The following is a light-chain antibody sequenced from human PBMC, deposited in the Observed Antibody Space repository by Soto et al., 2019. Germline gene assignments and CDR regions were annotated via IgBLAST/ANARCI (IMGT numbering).Light chain of an antibody. J-gene: IGLJ2*01. V-gene: IGLV2-11*01. CDR1: SSDVGGYNY. Sequence: QSALTQPRSVSGSPGQSVTISCTGTSSDVGGYNYVSWYQQHPGKAPKLMIYDVSKRPSGVPDRFSGSKSGNTASLTISGLQAEAEADYYCCSYAGRDPYGVFGAGTQL. CDR3: CSYAGRDPYGV. CDR2: DVS.